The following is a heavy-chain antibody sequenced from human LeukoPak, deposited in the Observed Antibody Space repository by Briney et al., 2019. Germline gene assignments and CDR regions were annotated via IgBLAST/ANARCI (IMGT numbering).Heavy chain of an antibody. CDR1: GYTFTSYG. V-gene: IGHV1-18*04. Sequence: GASVKVSCKASGYTFTSYGISWVRQAPGQGLEWMGWISAYNGNTNYAQKLQGRVTMTTDTSTSTAYMELRSLRSADTAVYYCARDAETMVRGVIITKKKYDYWGQGTLVTVSS. J-gene: IGHJ4*02. D-gene: IGHD3-10*01. CDR2: ISAYNGNT. CDR3: ARDAETMVRGVIITKKKYDY.